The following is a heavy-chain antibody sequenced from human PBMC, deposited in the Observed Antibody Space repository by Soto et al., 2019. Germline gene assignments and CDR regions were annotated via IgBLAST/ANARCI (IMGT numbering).Heavy chain of an antibody. CDR2: ISYDGSNK. V-gene: IGHV3-30*18. J-gene: IGHJ4*02. CDR3: ANDLLRREVGELGIDY. CDR1: GFTFSSYG. D-gene: IGHD7-27*01. Sequence: QVQLVESGGGVVQPGRSLRLSCAASGFTFSSYGMHWVRQAPGKGLEWVAVISYDGSNKYYADSVKGRFTISRDNSKNTLYLQMNSLRAEDTAVYYCANDLLRREVGELGIDYWGQGTLVTVSS.